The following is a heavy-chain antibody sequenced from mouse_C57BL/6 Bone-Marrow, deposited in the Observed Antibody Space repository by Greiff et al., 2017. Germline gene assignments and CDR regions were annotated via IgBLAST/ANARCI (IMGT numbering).Heavy chain of an antibody. V-gene: IGHV1-82*01. CDR3: AWAMDY. Sequence: QVQLQQSGPELVKPGASVKISCKASGYAFSSSWMNWVKQRPGKGLEWIGRIYPGDGDTNYNGKFKGKATLTADKSSSTAYMHLRSLTSEVSAVSFCAWAMDYWGQGTAVTVSA. CDR2: IYPGDGDT. CDR1: GYAFSSSW. J-gene: IGHJ4*01.